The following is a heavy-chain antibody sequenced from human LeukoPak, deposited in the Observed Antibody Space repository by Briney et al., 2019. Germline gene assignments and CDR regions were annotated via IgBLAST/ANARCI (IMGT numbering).Heavy chain of an antibody. CDR2: ISAYNGNT. CDR1: GYTFTSYG. V-gene: IGHV1-18*01. J-gene: IGHJ4*02. CDR3: AREVGGSGWYGFGY. D-gene: IGHD6-19*01. Sequence: ASVKVSCKASGYTFTSYGISWVRQAPGQGLEWMGWISAYNGNTNYAQKLQGRVTMTTDTSTSTAYMELRSLTSDDTAVYYCAREVGGSGWYGFGYWGQGTLVTVSS.